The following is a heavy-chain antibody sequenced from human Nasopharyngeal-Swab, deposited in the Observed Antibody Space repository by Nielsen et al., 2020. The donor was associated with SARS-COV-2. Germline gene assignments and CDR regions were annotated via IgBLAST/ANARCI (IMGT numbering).Heavy chain of an antibody. D-gene: IGHD3-10*01. J-gene: IGHJ6*03. CDR2: INHSGST. V-gene: IGHV4-34*01. Sequence: WIRQPPGEGLEWIGEINHSGSTNYNPSLKSRVTISVDTSKNQFSLKLSSVTAADTAVYYCARGGITMVRGVIARAQAHYYCDMDVWGKGTTVTVSS. CDR3: ARGGITMVRGVIARAQAHYYCDMDV.